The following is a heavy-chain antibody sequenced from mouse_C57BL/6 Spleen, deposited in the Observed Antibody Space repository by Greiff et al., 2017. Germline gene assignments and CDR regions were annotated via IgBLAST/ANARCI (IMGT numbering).Heavy chain of an antibody. CDR1: GYTFTDYY. Sequence: VQLQQSGPELVKPGASVKISCKASGYTFTDYYMNWVKQSHGKSLEWIGDINPNNGGTSYNQKFKGKATLTVDKSSSTAYMELRSRTSEDSAVYYCARDGNYEGWYFDVWGTGTTVTVSS. V-gene: IGHV1-26*01. CDR2: INPNNGGT. D-gene: IGHD2-1*01. J-gene: IGHJ1*03. CDR3: ARDGNYEGWYFDV.